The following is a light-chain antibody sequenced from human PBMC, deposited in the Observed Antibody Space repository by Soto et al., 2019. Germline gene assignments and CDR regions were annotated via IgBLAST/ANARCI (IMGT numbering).Light chain of an antibody. V-gene: IGLV2-14*01. CDR1: ISDVCGYNF. Sequence: QSALTQPSSVSGSPGPSISISCTGTISDVCGYNFVSWYQQHPGKAPKRRIYEVSNRPSGVSNRFSGSKSGNTASLTISGLQAEDEADYYCGSYTSSSTSYVFGTGTKVTVL. J-gene: IGLJ1*01. CDR2: EVS. CDR3: GSYTSSSTSYV.